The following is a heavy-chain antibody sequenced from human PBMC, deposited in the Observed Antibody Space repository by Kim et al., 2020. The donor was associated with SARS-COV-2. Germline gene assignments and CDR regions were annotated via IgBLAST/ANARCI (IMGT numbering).Heavy chain of an antibody. D-gene: IGHD3-10*01. V-gene: IGHV3-74*01. Sequence: GGSLRLSCAASGFTFSTHWMHWVRQAPGKGLVWVSRINGDGTTTTYADSVKGRFTISRDNAKYTLYLQMNSLRAEDTAVYYCARDRARGSRSNWFDPWGQGTLVIVSS. CDR1: GFTFSTHW. CDR3: ARDRARGSRSNWFDP. CDR2: INGDGTTT. J-gene: IGHJ5*02.